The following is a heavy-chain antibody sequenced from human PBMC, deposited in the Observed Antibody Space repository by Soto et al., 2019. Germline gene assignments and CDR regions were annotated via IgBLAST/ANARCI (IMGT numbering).Heavy chain of an antibody. Sequence: EVQLLESGGGLVQPGGSLRLSCAASGFTFSSCAMSWVRQAPGKGLEWVSAISGSGGNTYYADSVKGRFTISRDNSKNPLNLQMNALRAGDTAAFYGAKGGQGRGGGYFDYWGQGTLVTVSS. V-gene: IGHV3-23*01. CDR2: ISGSGGNT. CDR3: AKGGQGRGGGYFDY. CDR1: GFTFSSCA. D-gene: IGHD3-10*01. J-gene: IGHJ4*02.